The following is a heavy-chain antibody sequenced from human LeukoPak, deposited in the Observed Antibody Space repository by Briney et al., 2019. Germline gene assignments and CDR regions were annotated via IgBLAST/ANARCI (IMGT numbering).Heavy chain of an antibody. J-gene: IGHJ4*02. V-gene: IGHV1-2*06. CDR2: INPNSVGT. D-gene: IGHD6-6*01. CDR3: ARVRQDSSSSVDY. CDR1: GYTFTGYY. Sequence: ASVKVSCKASGYTFTGYYMHWVRQAPGQGLEWMGRINPNSVGTNYAQKFQGRVTMTRDTSISTAYMELSRLRYDDTAVYYCARVRQDSSSSVDYWGQGTLVTVSS.